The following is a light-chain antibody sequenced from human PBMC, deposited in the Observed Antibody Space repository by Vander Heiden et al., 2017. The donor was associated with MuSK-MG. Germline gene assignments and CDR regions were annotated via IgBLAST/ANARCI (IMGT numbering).Light chain of an antibody. CDR3: QQDNSYLWT. CDR1: QSISSW. V-gene: IGKV1-5*03. J-gene: IGKJ1*01. CDR2: KAS. Sequence: DIQMTQSPSTLSASVGDRVTITCRASQSISSWLAWYQQKPGKAPKLLIYKASSLESGVPSRFSGSGSGTEFTLTISILQHDDFATYYCQQDNSYLWTFGQGTKVDIK.